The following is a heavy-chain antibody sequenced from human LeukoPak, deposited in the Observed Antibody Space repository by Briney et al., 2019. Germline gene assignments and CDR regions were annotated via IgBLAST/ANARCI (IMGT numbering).Heavy chain of an antibody. Sequence: SETLSLTCTVSGGSISSHYWSWIRQPPGKGLEWIGYIYYSGSTNYNPSLKSRVTISVDTSKNQFSLKLSSVTAADTAVYYCARVGSIAARSHYYYMDVWGKGTTVTVYS. CDR2: IYYSGST. D-gene: IGHD6-6*01. CDR3: ARVGSIAARSHYYYMDV. V-gene: IGHV4-59*11. CDR1: GGSISSHY. J-gene: IGHJ6*03.